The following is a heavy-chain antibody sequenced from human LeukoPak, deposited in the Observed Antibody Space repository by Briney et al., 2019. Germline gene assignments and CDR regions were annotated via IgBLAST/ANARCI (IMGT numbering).Heavy chain of an antibody. CDR2: ISAYNGNT. CDR3: ARDGGYSYGSVSRLGEFDY. Sequence: ASVKASCKASGYTFTSYGISWVRQAPGQGLEWMGRISAYNGNTNYAQKLQGRVTMTTDTSTSTAYMELRSLRSDDTAVYYCARDGGYSYGSVSRLGEFDYWGQGTLVTVSS. V-gene: IGHV1-18*01. CDR1: GYTFTSYG. J-gene: IGHJ4*02. D-gene: IGHD5-18*01.